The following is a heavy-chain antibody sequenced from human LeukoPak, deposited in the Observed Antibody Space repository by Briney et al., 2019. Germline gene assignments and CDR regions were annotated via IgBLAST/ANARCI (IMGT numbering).Heavy chain of an antibody. V-gene: IGHV3-9*01. Sequence: GGSLRLSCAASGFTFDGYAMHWGRQGPGKGLEWVSGMSWNSGSRGYADSVKGRFTISRDNAKNSLYLQMNSLRAEDTAIYYCARDATLIPGTVYFDYWGQGALVTVSS. CDR2: MSWNSGSR. J-gene: IGHJ4*02. CDR3: ARDATLIPGTVYFDY. D-gene: IGHD2-15*01. CDR1: GFTFDGYA.